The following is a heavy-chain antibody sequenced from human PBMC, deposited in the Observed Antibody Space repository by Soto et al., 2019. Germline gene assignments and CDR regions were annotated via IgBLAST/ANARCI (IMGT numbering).Heavy chain of an antibody. V-gene: IGHV3-30*18. D-gene: IGHD1-26*01. Sequence: GESLKISCAASGFSFTRYGMHWVRQPPGKGLEWLGVVSYDGTNQYYGDSVKGRFTISRDNSKSTVYLELNNLSAEDTAVYHCAKNQGVELVPLATVDWFDPCGQGSVVT. CDR2: VSYDGTNQ. CDR1: GFSFTRYG. CDR3: AKNQGVELVPLATVDWFDP. J-gene: IGHJ5*02.